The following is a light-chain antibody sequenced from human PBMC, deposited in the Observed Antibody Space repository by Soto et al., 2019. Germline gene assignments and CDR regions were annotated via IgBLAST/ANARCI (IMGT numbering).Light chain of an antibody. J-gene: IGKJ1*01. CDR1: QSVSSSY. Sequence: EIVLTQSPGTLSLSPGERATLSRRASQSVSSSYLAWYQQKPGQAPRLLIYDASSRATGIPDRFSGSGSGTDFTLTISRLEPEDFAVYYCQQYGSSPRTFGQGTKVEIK. V-gene: IGKV3-20*01. CDR3: QQYGSSPRT. CDR2: DAS.